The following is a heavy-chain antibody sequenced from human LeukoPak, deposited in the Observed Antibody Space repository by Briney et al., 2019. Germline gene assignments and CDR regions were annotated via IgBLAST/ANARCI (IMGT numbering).Heavy chain of an antibody. CDR1: GGSISSYY. V-gene: IGHV4-59*08. D-gene: IGHD2-8*01. CDR2: IYYSGST. J-gene: IGHJ4*02. Sequence: PSETLSLTCTVSGGSISSYYWSWIRQPPGKGLEWIGYIYYSGSTNYNPSLKSRVTISVDTSKNQFSLKLSSVTAADTAVYYCARQIGDCTNGVCPFDYWGQGTLVTVSS. CDR3: ARQIGDCTNGVCPFDY.